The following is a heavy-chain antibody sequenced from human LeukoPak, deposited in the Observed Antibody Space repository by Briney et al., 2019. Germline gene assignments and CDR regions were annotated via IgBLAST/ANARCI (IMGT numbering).Heavy chain of an antibody. CDR2: INPNSGAA. D-gene: IGHD2-15*01. Sequence: GASVKVSCKASGYTFTGYYIHWVRQAPGQGLEWMGWINPNSGAANYAQKFQGRVTMTRDTSISTAYMELSRLRSDDTAVYYCAREDNVVVAATRNAFDIWGQGTMVTVSS. J-gene: IGHJ3*02. V-gene: IGHV1-2*02. CDR1: GYTFTGYY. CDR3: AREDNVVVAATRNAFDI.